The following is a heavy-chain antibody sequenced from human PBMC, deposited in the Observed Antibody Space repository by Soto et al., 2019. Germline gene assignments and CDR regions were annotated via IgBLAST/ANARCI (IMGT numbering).Heavy chain of an antibody. J-gene: IGHJ4*02. Sequence: PGGSLRLSCVASGFNFSDAWMTWVRQAPGKGLEWVGRIKDRDYGGTADYAASVKGRFTMSRDDSTNMLFLQMNSLKIEDTAVYYCTTNDYWGQGTQVTVSS. CDR2: IKDRDYGGTA. V-gene: IGHV3-15*01. CDR3: TTNDY. CDR1: GFNFSDAW.